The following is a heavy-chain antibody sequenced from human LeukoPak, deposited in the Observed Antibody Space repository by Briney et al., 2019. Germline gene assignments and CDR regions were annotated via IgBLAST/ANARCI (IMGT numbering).Heavy chain of an antibody. CDR1: GYTFTDYY. J-gene: IGHJ4*02. V-gene: IGHV1-2*04. CDR2: INPNSGGT. Sequence: ASVKVSCKASGYTFTDYYLHWVRQAPGQGLEWMGWINPNSGGTNYAQKFQGWVTMTRDTSISTAYMELSRLRFDDTAVYYCARSPDILTGEKFDYWGQGTLVTVSS. D-gene: IGHD3-9*01. CDR3: ARSPDILTGEKFDY.